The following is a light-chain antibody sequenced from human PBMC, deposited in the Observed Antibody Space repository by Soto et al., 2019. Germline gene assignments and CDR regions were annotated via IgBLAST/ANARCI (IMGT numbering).Light chain of an antibody. J-gene: IGKJ2*01. Sequence: DIQMTQSPSSLSASVGDRVTITCRASQGIRNDLSWYQQKPGEAPKRLVYVASSLDGGVPARFGGSGSGTEFTLTSSSLQPEDFATYYCLQQNNYPRTFGQGTKVDIK. CDR1: QGIRND. V-gene: IGKV1-17*01. CDR3: LQQNNYPRT. CDR2: VAS.